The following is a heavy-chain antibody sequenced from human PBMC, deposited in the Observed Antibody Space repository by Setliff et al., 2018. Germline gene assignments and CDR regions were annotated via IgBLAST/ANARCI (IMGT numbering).Heavy chain of an antibody. CDR1: GESFSGHY. J-gene: IGHJ6*03. CDR3: ARGSSYDKGWFPRTLYYYYYLDV. Sequence: PSETLSLTCAVYGESFSGHYWNWIRQPPGKGLEWIGEINDSGRSNYNPSLKSRLTMSVDTYKKQFSPTLTSVTAADTAVYYCARGSSYDKGWFPRTLYYYYYLDVWANGTTVTVSS. CDR2: INDSGRS. D-gene: IGHD6-19*01. V-gene: IGHV4-34*01.